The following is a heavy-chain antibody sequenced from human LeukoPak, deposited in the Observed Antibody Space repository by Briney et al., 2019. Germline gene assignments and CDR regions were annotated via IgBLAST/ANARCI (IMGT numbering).Heavy chain of an antibody. D-gene: IGHD3-10*01. CDR2: IYSGGST. CDR3: ARTMYYYGSGSYFEYFDY. J-gene: IGHJ4*02. Sequence: PGGSLRLSCAASGFTVSSNYMSWVRQAPGKGLEWVSVIYSGGSTYYADSVKGRFTISRDNSKNTLYLQMNSLRAEDTAVYYCARTMYYYGSGSYFEYFDYWGQGTLVTVSS. V-gene: IGHV3-53*01. CDR1: GFTVSSNY.